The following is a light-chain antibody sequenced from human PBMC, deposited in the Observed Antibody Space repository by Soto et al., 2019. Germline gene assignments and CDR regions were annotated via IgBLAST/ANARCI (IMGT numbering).Light chain of an antibody. J-gene: IGLJ3*02. CDR1: NSDVGGYDY. V-gene: IGLV2-14*01. CDR2: EVS. CDR3: SSYTNSTTLGV. Sequence: QSVLTQPASVSGSPGQSITISCTGTNSDVGGYDYVSWYQQHPGKAPILMIYEVSHRPSGVSNRFSGPRSGNTASLTISGLQAEDEAEYYCSSYTNSTTLGVFGGGTKLTVL.